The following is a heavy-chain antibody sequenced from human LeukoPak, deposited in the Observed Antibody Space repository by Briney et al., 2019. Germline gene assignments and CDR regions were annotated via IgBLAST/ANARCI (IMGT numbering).Heavy chain of an antibody. J-gene: IGHJ4*02. D-gene: IGHD6-13*01. CDR2: INHSGST. CDR3: ARAAAAGGHYFDY. Sequence: SETLSLTCAVSGGSFSGYYWSWIRQPPGKGLEWIGEINHSGSTSYNPSLKSRVTISVDTSKNQFSLKLSSVTAADTAVYYCARAAAAGGHYFDYWGQGTLVTVSS. CDR1: GGSFSGYY. V-gene: IGHV4-34*01.